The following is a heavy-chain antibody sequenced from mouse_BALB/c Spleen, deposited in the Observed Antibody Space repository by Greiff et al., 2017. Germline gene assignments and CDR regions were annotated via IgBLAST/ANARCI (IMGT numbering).Heavy chain of an antibody. V-gene: IGHV1-7*01. J-gene: IGHJ2*01. CDR3: ARGDDYDVRFDY. D-gene: IGHD2-4*01. CDR1: GYTFTSYW. Sequence: QVQLQQSGAELAKPGASVKMSCKASGYTFTSYWMHWVKQRPGQGLEWIGYINPSTGYTEYNQKFKDKATLTADKSSSTAYMQLSSLTSEDSAVYYCARGDDYDVRFDYWGQGTTLTVSS. CDR2: INPSTGYT.